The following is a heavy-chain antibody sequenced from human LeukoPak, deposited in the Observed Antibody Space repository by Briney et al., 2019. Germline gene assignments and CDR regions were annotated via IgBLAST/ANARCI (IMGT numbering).Heavy chain of an antibody. J-gene: IGHJ4*02. CDR3: AIGRGGD. Sequence: GGSLRLSCAVSGVSVNSYFMGWVRQAPGKGLEWVSLISLEGLTYYADSVRDRFTIPRDNSKNTLYLHMNTLSADDTAFYYCAIGRGGDWGQGALVTVSS. D-gene: IGHD5-12*01. CDR1: GVSVNSYF. CDR2: ISLEGLT. V-gene: IGHV3-53*01.